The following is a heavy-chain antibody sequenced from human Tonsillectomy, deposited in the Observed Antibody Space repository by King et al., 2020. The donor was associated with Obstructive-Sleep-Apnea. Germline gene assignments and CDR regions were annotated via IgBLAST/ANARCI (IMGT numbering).Heavy chain of an antibody. Sequence: PLVPSGGGFVPPGGSLRLSCVASGFPFSRSSLPWVRQAPGPGLAWVSPISGSGGRTSYAASVTGRFHLSRDNSPNTLYLQMTSLRVEDTAVYYCAKDASTSHYYGMDVWGQGTTVTVAS. CDR3: AKDASTSHYYGMDV. V-gene: IGHV3-23*04. CDR2: ISGSGGRT. CDR1: GFPFSRSS. J-gene: IGHJ6*02.